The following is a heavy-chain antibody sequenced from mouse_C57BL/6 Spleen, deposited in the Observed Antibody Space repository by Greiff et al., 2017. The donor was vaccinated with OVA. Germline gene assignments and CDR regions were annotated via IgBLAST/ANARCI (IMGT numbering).Heavy chain of an antibody. Sequence: VQLQQSGAELVRPGASVTLSCKASGYTFTDYEMHWVKQTPVHGLEWIGAIDPETGGTDYNQKFKGKAILTADKSSSTAYMELRSLTSEDSAVYYCTGSTMVTSDWYFDVWGTGTTVTVSS. D-gene: IGHD2-2*01. V-gene: IGHV1-15*01. CDR1: GYTFTDYE. J-gene: IGHJ1*03. CDR2: IDPETGGT. CDR3: TGSTMVTSDWYFDV.